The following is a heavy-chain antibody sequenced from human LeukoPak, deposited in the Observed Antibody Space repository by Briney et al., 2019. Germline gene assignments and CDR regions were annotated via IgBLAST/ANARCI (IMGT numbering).Heavy chain of an antibody. Sequence: SETLSLTCAVYGGSFSGYYWSGLRQPPGKGLEWIGEINHSGSTNYNPSLKSRVAISVDTSKNQFSPKLSSVTAADTAVYYCARRRGYGSGSYIIFDPGGQGTLVTVSP. CDR2: INHSGST. CDR3: ARRRGYGSGSYIIFDP. V-gene: IGHV4-34*01. CDR1: GGSFSGYY. J-gene: IGHJ5*02. D-gene: IGHD3-10*01.